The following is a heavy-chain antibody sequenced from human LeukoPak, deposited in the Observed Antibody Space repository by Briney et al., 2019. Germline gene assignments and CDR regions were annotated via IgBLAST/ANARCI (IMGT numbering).Heavy chain of an antibody. J-gene: IGHJ6*03. Sequence: GGSLRLSCAASGFPFSSYAMTWVRQAPGKGLEWVSAISGSGVTTYFADSVKGRFTISRDNSKNTLYLQMDSLRAEDTAVYYCAKNVREADWYYYYMDVWGKGTTVTVSS. V-gene: IGHV3-23*01. CDR2: ISGSGVTT. CDR1: GFPFSSYA. CDR3: AKNVREADWYYYYMDV. D-gene: IGHD1-26*01.